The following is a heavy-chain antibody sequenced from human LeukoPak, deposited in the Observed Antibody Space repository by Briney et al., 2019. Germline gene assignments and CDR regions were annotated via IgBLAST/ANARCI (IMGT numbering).Heavy chain of an antibody. Sequence: GGSLRLSCAASGFTFSSYSMNWVRQAPGKGLEWVSSISSSSSYIYYADSVKGRFTISRDNAKNSLYLQMNSLGAEDTAVYYCARDRMVRGVILPAYGMDVWGQGTTVTVSS. V-gene: IGHV3-21*01. CDR2: ISSSSSYI. D-gene: IGHD3-10*01. CDR3: ARDRMVRGVILPAYGMDV. CDR1: GFTFSSYS. J-gene: IGHJ6*02.